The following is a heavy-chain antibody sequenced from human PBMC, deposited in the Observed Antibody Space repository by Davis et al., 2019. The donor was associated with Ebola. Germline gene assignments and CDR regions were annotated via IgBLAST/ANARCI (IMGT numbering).Heavy chain of an antibody. CDR1: GDSINDYY. CDR3: ARNMSALAPSHAFDS. D-gene: IGHD2/OR15-2a*01. CDR2: IYSSGST. J-gene: IGHJ4*02. V-gene: IGHV4-4*07. Sequence: PSETLSLSCSVSGDSINDYYWNWIRQPAGKGLELIGRIYSSGSTNYNPSLKSRVTISVDTSKNPFSLRLTSVTVADPAVYYCARNMSALAPSHAFDSWGQGTLVVVSS.